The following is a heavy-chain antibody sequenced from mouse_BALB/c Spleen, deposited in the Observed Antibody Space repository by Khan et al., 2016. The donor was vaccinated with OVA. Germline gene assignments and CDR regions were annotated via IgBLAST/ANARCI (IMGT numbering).Heavy chain of an antibody. CDR3: TIHGYVAWFTY. CDR1: GYSFTSYY. D-gene: IGHD2-2*01. Sequence: VQLQQSGPELMKPGASVKISCKASGYSFTSYYIHWVMQSHGKSLEWIGYIDPFSGGTTYNQKFKGKATLTVDKSSSPAYIHLSNLTSEYSAFDYCTIHGYVAWFTYWGQGTLVTGAA. J-gene: IGHJ3*01. CDR2: IDPFSGGT. V-gene: IGHV1S135*01.